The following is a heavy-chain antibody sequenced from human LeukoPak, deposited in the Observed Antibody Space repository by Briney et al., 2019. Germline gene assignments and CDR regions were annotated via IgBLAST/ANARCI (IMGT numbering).Heavy chain of an antibody. V-gene: IGHV1-69*06. CDR2: IIPIFGTA. J-gene: IGHJ3*02. CDR3: ARGEPETVGAEKGNAFDI. Sequence: ASVKVSCKASGGTFSSYAISWVRQAPGQGLEWMGGIIPIFGTANYAQKFQGRVTITADKSTSTAYMELSSLRSEDTAVYYCARGEPETVGAEKGNAFDIWGQGTMVTVSS. D-gene: IGHD1-26*01. CDR1: GGTFSSYA.